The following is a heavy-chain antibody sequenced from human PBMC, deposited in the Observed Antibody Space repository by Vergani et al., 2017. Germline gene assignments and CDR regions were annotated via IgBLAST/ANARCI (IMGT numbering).Heavy chain of an antibody. CDR1: GGSFSGYY. CDR2: INHSGST. CDR3: ASWDSSSGDGDY. D-gene: IGHD6-13*01. Sequence: QVQLQQWGAGLLTPSETLSLTCAVYGGSFSGYYWSWIRPPPGKGLEWIGEINHSGSTNYNPSLKSRVTRSVDTSKNQFSLKLSSVTAADTAVYYCASWDSSSGDGDYWGQGTLVTVSS. V-gene: IGHV4-34*01. J-gene: IGHJ4*02.